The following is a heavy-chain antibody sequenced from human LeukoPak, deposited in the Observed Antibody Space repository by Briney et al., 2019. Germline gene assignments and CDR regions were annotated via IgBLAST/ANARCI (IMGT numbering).Heavy chain of an antibody. CDR2: INAGNGNT. Sequence: ASVKVSCKASGYSFTSYAIHWVRQVPGQRLEWMGWINAGNGNTKYSQKFQGRVTITRDTSASTAYMELSSLRSEDTAVYYCARDLIAAAGTRWFDPWGQGTLVTVSS. CDR3: ARDLIAAAGTRWFDP. J-gene: IGHJ5*02. D-gene: IGHD6-13*01. CDR1: GYSFTSYA. V-gene: IGHV1-3*01.